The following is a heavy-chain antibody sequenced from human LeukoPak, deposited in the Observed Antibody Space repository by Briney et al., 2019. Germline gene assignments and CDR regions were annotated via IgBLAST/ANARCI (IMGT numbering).Heavy chain of an antibody. CDR2: ISGSGGST. CDR3: AKFGRSGGYRGVGGWFDP. V-gene: IGHV3-23*01. D-gene: IGHD1-26*01. CDR1: GFTFSSYA. Sequence: GGSLRLSCAASGFTFSSYAMSWVRQAPGKGLEWVSTISGSGGSTYYADSVKGRFTISRDNSKNNLYLQMNSLRAEDTAVYYCAKFGRSGGYRGVGGWFDPWGQGTLVTVSS. J-gene: IGHJ5*02.